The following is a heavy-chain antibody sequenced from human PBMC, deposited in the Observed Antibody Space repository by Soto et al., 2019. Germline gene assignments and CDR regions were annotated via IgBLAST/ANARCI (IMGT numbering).Heavy chain of an antibody. D-gene: IGHD6-19*01. CDR3: ARVGSGWYRGVNWFDP. Sequence: QVQLVQSGAEVKKPGSSVKVSCKASGGTFSSYAISWVRQAPGQGLEWMGGIIPIFGTANYAQKFQGRVTITADKSTSTAYMELSSLRSEETAVYYCARVGSGWYRGVNWFDPWGQGTLVTVSS. J-gene: IGHJ5*02. CDR2: IIPIFGTA. CDR1: GGTFSSYA. V-gene: IGHV1-69*06.